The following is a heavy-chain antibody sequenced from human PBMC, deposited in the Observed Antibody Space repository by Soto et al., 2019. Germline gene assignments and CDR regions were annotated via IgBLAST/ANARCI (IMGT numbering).Heavy chain of an antibody. J-gene: IGHJ4*02. V-gene: IGHV3-30-3*01. CDR1: GFTFSSYA. CDR3: APYDSSGYYPIFPLDY. CDR2: ISYDGSNK. Sequence: QVQLVESGGGVVQPGRSLRLSCAASGFTFSSYAMHWVRQAPGKGLEWVAVISYDGSNKYYADSVKGRFTISRDNSKNTLYLQMNSLRAEDTAVYYCAPYDSSGYYPIFPLDYWGQGTLVTVSS. D-gene: IGHD3-22*01.